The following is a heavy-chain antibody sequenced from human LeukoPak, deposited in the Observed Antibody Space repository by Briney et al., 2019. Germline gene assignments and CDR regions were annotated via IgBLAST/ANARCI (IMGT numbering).Heavy chain of an antibody. CDR1: GFTFSSYA. D-gene: IGHD4/OR15-4a*01. CDR3: ARGPPAGWLPPLANVDY. J-gene: IGHJ4*02. V-gene: IGHV3-30-3*01. Sequence: GGSLRLSCAASGFTFSSYAMHWVRQAPGKGLEWVAVISYDGSNKYYADSVKGRFTISRDNSKNTLYLQMNSLRAEDTAVYYCARGPPAGWLPPLANVDYWGQGTLVTVSS. CDR2: ISYDGSNK.